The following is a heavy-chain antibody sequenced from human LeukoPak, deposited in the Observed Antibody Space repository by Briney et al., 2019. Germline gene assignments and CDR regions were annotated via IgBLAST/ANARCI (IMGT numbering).Heavy chain of an antibody. CDR1: GFTFSSYA. CDR3: ARSRGYYDFWSGYNY. V-gene: IGHV3-20*04. CDR2: INWNGGST. J-gene: IGHJ4*02. D-gene: IGHD3-3*01. Sequence: PGGSLRLSCAASGFTFSSYAMSWVRQAPGKGLEWVSGINWNGGSTGYADSVKGRFTISRDNAKNSLYLQMNSLRAEDTALYYCARSRGYYDFWSGYNYWGQGTLVTVSS.